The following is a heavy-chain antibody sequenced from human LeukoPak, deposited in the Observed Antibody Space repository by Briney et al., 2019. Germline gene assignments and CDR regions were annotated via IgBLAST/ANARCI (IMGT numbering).Heavy chain of an antibody. J-gene: IGHJ4*02. CDR3: ATYDQKLAFDN. V-gene: IGHV4-4*07. D-gene: IGHD6-13*01. Sequence: SETLSLTCIVSGGSMRSYYWSWIRQPAGKGLEWIGRMYTDGSTNYNPFLNSRVTMSVDTSKKHFSLRLNSVTAADTAVYYCATYDQKLAFDNWGQGTLVTVSS. CDR2: MYTDGST. CDR1: GGSMRSYY.